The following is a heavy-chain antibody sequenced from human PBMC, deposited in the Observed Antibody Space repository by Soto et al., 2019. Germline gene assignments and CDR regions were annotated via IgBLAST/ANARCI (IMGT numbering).Heavy chain of an antibody. J-gene: IGHJ4*02. CDR2: ISFRGRT. CDR1: GNSISGGGYY. CDR3: ARVPYAEDTYYSFDS. Sequence: QVQLQESGPGLVKASQTLSLICTVSGNSISGGGYYWTWIRQHPGKGLEWIGYISFRGRTFYNPSLKSRVTMSVDTSSNHFSLLLSSVTAAATAVYYCARVPYAEDTYYSFDSWGQGSLVTVSS. D-gene: IGHD2-2*01. V-gene: IGHV4-31*03.